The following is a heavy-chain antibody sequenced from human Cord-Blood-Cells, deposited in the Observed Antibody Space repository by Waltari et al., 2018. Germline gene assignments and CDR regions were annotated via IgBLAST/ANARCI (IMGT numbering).Heavy chain of an antibody. D-gene: IGHD2-2*01. CDR1: GGSISSSSYY. J-gene: IGHJ4*02. CDR3: ARRGFVVVPAAIDY. V-gene: IGHV4-39*01. Sequence: QLQLQESGPGLVKPSETLSLTCTVSGGSISSSSYYWGWIRQPPGKGLEWIGSIYYSGITYYNPSLKSRVTISVDTSKNQFSLKLSSVTAADTAVYYCARRGFVVVPAAIDYWGQGTLVTVSS. CDR2: IYYSGIT.